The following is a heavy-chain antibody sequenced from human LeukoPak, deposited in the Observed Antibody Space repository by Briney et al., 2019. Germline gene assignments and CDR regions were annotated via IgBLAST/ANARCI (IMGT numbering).Heavy chain of an antibody. CDR1: GFTFSSYA. J-gene: IGHJ4*02. D-gene: IGHD2-2*01. Sequence: GGSLRLSCAASGFTFSSYAMHWVRQAPGKGLEWVAVISYDGSNKYYADSVKGRFTISRGNSKNTLYLQMNSLRAEDTAVYYCARDCSSTSCDWGQGTLVTVSS. CDR3: ARDCSSTSCD. CDR2: ISYDGSNK. V-gene: IGHV3-30*04.